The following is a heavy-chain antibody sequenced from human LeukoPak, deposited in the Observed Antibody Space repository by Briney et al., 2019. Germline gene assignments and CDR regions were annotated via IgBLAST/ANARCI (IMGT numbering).Heavy chain of an antibody. V-gene: IGHV4-4*07. CDR3: ARDRGGSWYDSFDY. Sequence: PSETLSLTCTVSGGSISSYYWSWIRQPAGKGLEWIGRIYTSGSTNYNPSLKSRVTISVDTSKNQFSLKLSSVTAADTAVYYCARDRGGSWYDSFDYWGQGTLVTVSS. J-gene: IGHJ4*02. CDR1: GGSISSYY. CDR2: IYTSGST. D-gene: IGHD2-15*01.